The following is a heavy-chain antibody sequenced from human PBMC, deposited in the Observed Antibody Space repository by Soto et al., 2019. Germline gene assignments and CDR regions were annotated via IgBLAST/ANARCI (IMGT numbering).Heavy chain of an antibody. D-gene: IGHD1-20*01. CDR2: INYSGST. V-gene: IGHV4-59*02. CDR1: VGSVSNYY. CDR3: ARPATRYRIRDYNYHSLDF. Sequence: SETLSLTCTISVGSVSNYYWTWIRQPPGKGLELVSYINYSGSTDHSPSLKSRVTISLDTSKNQFSLRLISVTAADTAVYYCARPATRYRIRDYNYHSLDFWGQGTTVTVSS. J-gene: IGHJ6*02.